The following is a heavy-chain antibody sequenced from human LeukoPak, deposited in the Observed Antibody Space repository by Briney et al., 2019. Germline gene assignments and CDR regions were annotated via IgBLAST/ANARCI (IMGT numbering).Heavy chain of an antibody. J-gene: IGHJ4*02. CDR1: GGSISSYY. CDR3: ARGPPPDFDC. CDR2: INHSGST. Sequence: SETLSLTCTVSGGSISSYYWSWIRQPPGKGLEWIGEINHSGSTNYNPSLKSRVTMSVDTSKNQFSLKLSSVTAADTAVYYCARGPPPDFDCWGQGTLVTVSS. V-gene: IGHV4-34*01.